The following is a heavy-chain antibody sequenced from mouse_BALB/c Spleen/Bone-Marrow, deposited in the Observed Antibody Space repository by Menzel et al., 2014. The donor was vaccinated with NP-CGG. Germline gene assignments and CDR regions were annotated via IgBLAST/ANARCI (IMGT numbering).Heavy chain of an antibody. Sequence: VQLQQSGAELVKPGASVKLSRTASGFNIKDTYMHWVKQRPEQGLEWIGRIDPASGNTKFDPKFQGKATIASDTSSNTAYLQLSSRTSEDTAVYYCAAYYYVSSYGFAYWGQGTLVTVSA. CDR3: AAYYYVSSYGFAY. V-gene: IGHV14-3*02. CDR1: GFNIKDTY. D-gene: IGHD1-1*01. J-gene: IGHJ3*01. CDR2: IDPASGNT.